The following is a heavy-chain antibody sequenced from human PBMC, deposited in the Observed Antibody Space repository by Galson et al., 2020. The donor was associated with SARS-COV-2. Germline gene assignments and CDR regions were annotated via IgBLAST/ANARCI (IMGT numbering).Heavy chain of an antibody. D-gene: IGHD3-10*01. CDR2: ISSGT. J-gene: IGHJ4*02. CDR1: GFSFSYYP. CDR3: AKDAYGSYDY. V-gene: IGHV3-23*01. Sequence: GGSLRLSCVASGFSFSYYPMAWVRQAPGKGLEWVSSISSGTDYADSVKGRFTISRDNSKNTLYLEMNSLRADDTAVYFCAKDAYGSYDYWGQGTLVTVSS.